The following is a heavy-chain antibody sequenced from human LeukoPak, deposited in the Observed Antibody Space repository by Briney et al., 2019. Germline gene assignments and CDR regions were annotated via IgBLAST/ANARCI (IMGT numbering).Heavy chain of an antibody. CDR2: IIPIFGTA. J-gene: IGHJ6*03. Sequence: VKVSCKASGGPFSSYAISWVRPAPGQGLEWMGGIIPIFGTANYAQKFQGRVTITADESTSTAYMELSSLRSEDTAVYYCARDYDFWSGYSSQYYYYYMDVWGKGTTVTVSS. CDR1: GGPFSSYA. D-gene: IGHD3-3*01. V-gene: IGHV1-69*13. CDR3: ARDYDFWSGYSSQYYYYYMDV.